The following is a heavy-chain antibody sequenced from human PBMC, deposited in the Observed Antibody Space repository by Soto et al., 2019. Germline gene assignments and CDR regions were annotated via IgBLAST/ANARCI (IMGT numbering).Heavy chain of an antibody. CDR2: IYYSGST. J-gene: IGHJ3*02. D-gene: IGHD3-22*01. CDR3: ASGALLIGYYEAFDI. CDR1: GGSISSYY. Sequence: SEPLSLTCTXSGGSISSYYWSWIRQPPGKGLEWIGYIYYSGSTNYNPSLKSRVTISVDTSKNQFSLKLSSVTAADTAVYYCASGALLIGYYEAFDIWDQGTMVTVSS. V-gene: IGHV4-59*01.